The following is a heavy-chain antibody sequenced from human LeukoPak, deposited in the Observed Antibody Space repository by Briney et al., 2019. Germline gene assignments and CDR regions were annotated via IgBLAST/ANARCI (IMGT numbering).Heavy chain of an antibody. V-gene: IGHV4-30-2*01. J-gene: IGHJ4*02. CDR2: ISHSAIT. D-gene: IGHD2-21*01. CDR3: ARGVYCGGDCYSGTDY. Sequence: PSETLSLTCTVSGGSISSGPYYWTWLRQPPGKGLEWIGYISHSAITYYNPSLRSRVTMSMDTSKSQFSLKLSSVTAADTAVYYCARGVYCGGDCYSGTDYWGQGTLVTVSS. CDR1: GGSISSGPYY.